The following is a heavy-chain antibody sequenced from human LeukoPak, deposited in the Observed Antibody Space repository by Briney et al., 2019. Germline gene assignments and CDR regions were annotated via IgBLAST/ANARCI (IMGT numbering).Heavy chain of an antibody. J-gene: IGHJ4*02. CDR1: GFTFSSYW. CDR2: IKQDGSEK. D-gene: IGHD3-10*01. V-gene: IGHV3-7*01. CDR3: ARADMVRGVMPDY. Sequence: GGSLRLSRAASGFTFSSYWMSWVRQAPGKGLEWVANIKQDGSEKYYVDSVKGRFTISRDNAKNSLYLQMNSLRAEDTAVYYCARADMVRGVMPDYWGQGTLVTVSS.